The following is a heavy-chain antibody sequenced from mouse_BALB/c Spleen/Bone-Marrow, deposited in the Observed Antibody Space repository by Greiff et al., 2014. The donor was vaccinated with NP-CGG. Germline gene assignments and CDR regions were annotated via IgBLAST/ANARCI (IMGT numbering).Heavy chain of an antibody. CDR3: ARDY. CDR1: GYTFTDTW. V-gene: IGHV1-7*01. J-gene: IGHJ2*01. Sequence: QVQLKESGAELAKPGASVKMSCKASGYTFTDTWIHWIKQRPGQGLEWIGYINPSTGYAEYNQNSKDKATLTVDKSSSTAYMQLSSLTSEDSAVYYCARDYWGQGTTLTVSS. CDR2: INPSTGYA.